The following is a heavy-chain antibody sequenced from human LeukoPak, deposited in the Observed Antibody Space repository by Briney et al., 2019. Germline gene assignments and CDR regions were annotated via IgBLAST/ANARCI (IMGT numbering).Heavy chain of an antibody. V-gene: IGHV3-30*18. D-gene: IGHD4-17*01. Sequence: GGSLRLSCAASGVSFSKYGMHWIRQAPGKGLEWVAAISYDGSNKDYVDSVKGRFTISRDNSKNTLYLQMNSLRAEDTAVYYCAKDVRDYGDYFPHGMDVWGQGTTVTVSS. J-gene: IGHJ6*02. CDR1: GVSFSKYG. CDR3: AKDVRDYGDYFPHGMDV. CDR2: ISYDGSNK.